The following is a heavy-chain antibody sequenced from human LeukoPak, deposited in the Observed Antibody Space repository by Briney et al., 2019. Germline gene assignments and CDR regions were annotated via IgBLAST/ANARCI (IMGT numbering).Heavy chain of an antibody. J-gene: IGHJ4*02. CDR2: IWYDGSNK. D-gene: IGHD3-22*01. V-gene: IGHV3-33*01. CDR1: GFTFSSYG. CDR3: ARGEYYYDSSGSSDY. Sequence: PGRSLRLSCAASGFTFSSYGMHWVRQAPGKGLEWVAVIWYDGSNKYYADSVKGRFTISRDSSKNTLYLQMNSLRAEDTAVYYCARGEYYYDSSGSSDYWGQGTLVTVSS.